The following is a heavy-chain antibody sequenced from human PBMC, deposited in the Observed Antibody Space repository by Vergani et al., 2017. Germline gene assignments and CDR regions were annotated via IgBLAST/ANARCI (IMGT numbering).Heavy chain of an antibody. V-gene: IGHV1-69*13. CDR3: ARDPAVGLRYFDWLGSWFDP. J-gene: IGHJ5*02. CDR1: GGTFSSYA. D-gene: IGHD3-9*01. Sequence: QVQLVQSGAEVKKPGSSVKVSCKASGGTFSSYAISWVRQAPGQGLEWMRGIIPIFGTANYAQKFQGRVPITADESTSTAYMELSSLGSEDTAVYYCARDPAVGLRYFDWLGSWFDPWGQGTLVTVSS. CDR2: IIPIFGTA.